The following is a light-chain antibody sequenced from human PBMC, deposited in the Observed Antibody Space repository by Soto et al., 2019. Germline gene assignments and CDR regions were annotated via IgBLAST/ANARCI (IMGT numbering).Light chain of an antibody. CDR2: DAS. J-gene: IGKJ1*01. V-gene: IGKV3-15*01. CDR1: QSLSNN. CDR3: HQYNYWPPWT. Sequence: EIVMTQSPATLSVSPGERATLSCRASQSLSNNLAWYQQKPGQAPRLLIYDASTRATGVPARFSGSGSGTEFTLTISSLQSEDFAVYYCHQYNYWPPWTFGQGTKVDIK.